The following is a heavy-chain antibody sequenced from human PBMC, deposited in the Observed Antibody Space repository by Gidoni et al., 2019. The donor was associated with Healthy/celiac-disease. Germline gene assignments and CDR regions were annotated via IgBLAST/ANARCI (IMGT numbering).Heavy chain of an antibody. D-gene: IGHD3-10*01. Sequence: QLQLQESGPGLVKPSETLSLTCTVSGGSISSSSYYWGWIRQPPGKGLEWIGSIYYSGSTYYNPSLKSRVTISVDTSKNQFSLKLSSVTAADTAVYYCARNVLLWFGDSYYFDYWGQGTLVTVSS. CDR1: GGSISSSSYY. V-gene: IGHV4-39*01. CDR2: IYYSGST. CDR3: ARNVLLWFGDSYYFDY. J-gene: IGHJ4*02.